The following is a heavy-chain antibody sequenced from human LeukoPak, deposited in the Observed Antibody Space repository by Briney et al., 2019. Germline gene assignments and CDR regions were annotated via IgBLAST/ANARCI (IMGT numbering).Heavy chain of an antibody. CDR1: GYTLTELS. CDR2: FDPEDGET. CDR3: ATDRGSSSWYDTLDY. D-gene: IGHD6-13*01. Sequence: ASVKVSCKVSGYTLTELSMHWVRQAPGKGLEWMGGFDPEDGETIYAQKFRGRVTMTEDTPTDTAYMELSSLRSEDTAVYYCATDRGSSSWYDTLDYWGQGTLVTVSS. J-gene: IGHJ4*02. V-gene: IGHV1-24*01.